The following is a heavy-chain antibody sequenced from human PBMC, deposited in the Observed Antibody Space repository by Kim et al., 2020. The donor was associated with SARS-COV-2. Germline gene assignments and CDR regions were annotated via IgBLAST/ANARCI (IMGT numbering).Heavy chain of an antibody. CDR3: ARGHYYDSSGYYYDFGYFDY. Sequence: RFTISRDNAKNSLYLQMNSLRDEDTAVYYCARGHYYDSSGYYYDFGYFDYWGQGTLVTVSS. D-gene: IGHD3-22*01. V-gene: IGHV3-48*02. J-gene: IGHJ4*02.